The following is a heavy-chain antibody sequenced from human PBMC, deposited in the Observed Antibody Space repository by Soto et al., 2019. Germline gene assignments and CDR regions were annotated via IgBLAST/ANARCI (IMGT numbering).Heavy chain of an antibody. CDR1: GFKFSNYA. Sequence: GGSLRLSCAASGFKFSNYAMSWVRQPTGKGLEWVSSIGTAGDTYYAVSVKGRFTISRDNAKNSLSLQMNSLRAGDMAVYFCAKSQEIGTHFFDSWGQGTQVTVSS. CDR3: AKSQEIGTHFFDS. CDR2: IGTAGDT. D-gene: IGHD6-13*01. J-gene: IGHJ4*02. V-gene: IGHV3-13*01.